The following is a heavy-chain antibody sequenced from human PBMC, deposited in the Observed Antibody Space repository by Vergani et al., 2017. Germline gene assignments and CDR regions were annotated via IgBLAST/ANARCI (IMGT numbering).Heavy chain of an antibody. J-gene: IGHJ6*02. CDR1: GGSISSSSYY. CDR3: AREITIFGVVIGHYYGMDV. D-gene: IGHD3-3*01. Sequence: QLQLQESGPGLVKPSETLSLTCTVSGGSISSSSYYWGWIRQPPGKGLEWIGSIYYSGSPYYNPSLKSRVTISVDTSKNQFSLKLSSVTAADTAVYYCAREITIFGVVIGHYYGMDVWGQGTTVTVSS. V-gene: IGHV4-39*02. CDR2: IYYSGSP.